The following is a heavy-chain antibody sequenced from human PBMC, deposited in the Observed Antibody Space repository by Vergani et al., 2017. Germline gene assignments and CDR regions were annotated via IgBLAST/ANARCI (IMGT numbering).Heavy chain of an antibody. CDR1: GFTFSACT. V-gene: IGHV3-23*01. Sequence: EVQLLQSGGGVIQPGGSVRLSCAASGFTFSACTMTWVRQAPGKGLEWVSAISARYPSTYYADSVKGRFTISRDNSKNMLYLQMNSLRAEDTAVYCCARLSYDTTPYLQGGYDCWGQGTLVSVSS. CDR2: ISARYPST. CDR3: ARLSYDTTPYLQGGYDC. D-gene: IGHD3-22*01. J-gene: IGHJ4*02.